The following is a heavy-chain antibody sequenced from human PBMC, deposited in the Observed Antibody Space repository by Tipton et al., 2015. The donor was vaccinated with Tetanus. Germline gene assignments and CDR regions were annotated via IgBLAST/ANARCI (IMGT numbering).Heavy chain of an antibody. V-gene: IGHV4-31*03. J-gene: IGHJ3*02. CDR3: AREGAPRAFDI. CDR1: GDSISSGGHY. CDR2: IHYSGST. Sequence: TLSLTCSVSGDSISSGGHYWGWIRQHPGKGLEWIGNIHYSGSTFYNPSLKSRVTMSVDTSKNQFSLKLNSVTAADTAVYYCAREGAPRAFDIWGQGTMVTVSS.